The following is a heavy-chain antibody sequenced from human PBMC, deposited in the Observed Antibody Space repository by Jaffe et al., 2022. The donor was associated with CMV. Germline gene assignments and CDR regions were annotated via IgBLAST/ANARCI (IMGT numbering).Heavy chain of an antibody. V-gene: IGHV4-34*01. CDR1: GGSFSGYY. Sequence: QVQLQQWGAGLLKPSETLSLTCAVYGGSFSGYYWSWIRQPPGKGLEWIGEINHSGSTNYNPSLKSRVTISVDTSKNQFSLKLSSVTAADTAVYYCARRYYYYYYGMDVWGQGTTVTVSS. CDR2: INHSGST. CDR3: ARRYYYYYYGMDV. J-gene: IGHJ6*02.